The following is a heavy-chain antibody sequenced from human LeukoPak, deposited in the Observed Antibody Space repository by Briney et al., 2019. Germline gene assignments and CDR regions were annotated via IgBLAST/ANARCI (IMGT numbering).Heavy chain of an antibody. D-gene: IGHD3-9*01. V-gene: IGHV3-9*01. CDR3: ASSSVLRYFDWLPMPFDY. CDR2: LTYNSGRI. J-gene: IGHJ4*02. CDR1: GFTFHDYG. Sequence: PGGSLRLSCAASGFTFHDYGMHWVRLAPGKGLEWVSGLTYNSGRIGYADSVKGRFTISRDNAKNSLYLQMNSLRPEDTALYYCASSSVLRYFDWLPMPFDYWGQGTLVTVSS.